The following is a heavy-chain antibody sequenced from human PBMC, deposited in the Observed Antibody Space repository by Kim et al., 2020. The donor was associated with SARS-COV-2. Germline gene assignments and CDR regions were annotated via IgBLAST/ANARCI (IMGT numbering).Heavy chain of an antibody. D-gene: IGHD3-9*01. J-gene: IGHJ4*02. V-gene: IGHV1-2*02. CDR3: ARDINQILTGYMYGQCDY. Sequence: AQKFQGRVTMTRDTSISTAYMELSRLRSDDTAVYYCARDINQILTGYMYGQCDYWGQGTLVTVSS.